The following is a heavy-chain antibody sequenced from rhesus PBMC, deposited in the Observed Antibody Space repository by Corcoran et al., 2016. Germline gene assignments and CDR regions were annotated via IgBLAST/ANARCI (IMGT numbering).Heavy chain of an antibody. CDR2: IYANRGT. V-gene: IGHV4S9*01. CDR1: GGSMSESSF. CDR3: AGPFERGRFEV. D-gene: IGHD3-34*01. Sequence: QVRLQESGPGLVKSSETLSLTCAVSGGSMSESSFWNWIRQPPGKGLEWIGNIYANRGTSSHPSLQRRAPISKDTSNPQFCRKITSVTAAGTAVYYCAGPFERGRFEVWGAGVLVTVSS. J-gene: IGHJ5-1*01.